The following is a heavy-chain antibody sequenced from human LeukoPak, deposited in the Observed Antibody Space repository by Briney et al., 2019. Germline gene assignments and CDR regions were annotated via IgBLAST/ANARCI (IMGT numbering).Heavy chain of an antibody. CDR1: GYTFTSYG. Sequence: ASVKVSCKASGYTFTSYGISWVQQAPGQGLEWMGWISAYNGNTNYAQKLQGRVTMTTDTSTSTAYVELRSLRSDDTDVYYCARARSPSHDFWSGRSNWFDPWGQGTLVTVSS. J-gene: IGHJ5*02. V-gene: IGHV1-18*01. CDR2: ISAYNGNT. CDR3: ARARSPSHDFWSGRSNWFDP. D-gene: IGHD3-3*01.